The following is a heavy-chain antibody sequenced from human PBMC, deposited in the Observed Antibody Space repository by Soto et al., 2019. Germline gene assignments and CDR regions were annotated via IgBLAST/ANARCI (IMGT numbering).Heavy chain of an antibody. Sequence: QVQLVQSGAEVKKPGSSVKVSCKASGGTFSSYAINWVRQPPGQGLEWMGGIILILGTVKYAQKFQGRVTITADESTSTVYMELSSLRSDDTAVYYCARETYSTTWYVYYYGMDVWGQGTTVTVSS. CDR2: IILILGTV. J-gene: IGHJ6*02. CDR1: GGTFSSYA. CDR3: ARETYSTTWYVYYYGMDV. V-gene: IGHV1-69*01. D-gene: IGHD6-13*01.